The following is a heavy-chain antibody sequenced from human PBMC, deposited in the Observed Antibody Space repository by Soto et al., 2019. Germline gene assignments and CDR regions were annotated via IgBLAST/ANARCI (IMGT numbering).Heavy chain of an antibody. V-gene: IGHV4-34*01. CDR1: GGSVSDYY. CDR3: ARGGTGHMDV. Sequence: SETLSLTCAVYGGSVSDYYWRWIRQPPGRGLEWIGEINHSGSSNYNPPLKSRVTTSVDTSENQFSLRLSSVTAADTAVYYCARGGTGHMDVWGKGITVTVSS. J-gene: IGHJ6*03. CDR2: INHSGSS.